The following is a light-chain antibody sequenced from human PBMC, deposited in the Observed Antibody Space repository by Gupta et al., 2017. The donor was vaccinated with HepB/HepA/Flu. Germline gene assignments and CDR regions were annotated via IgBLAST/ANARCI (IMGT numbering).Light chain of an antibody. V-gene: IGLV1-40*01. CDR3: QSYDSSLSVV. CDR1: SSNIGAGYD. J-gene: IGLJ2*01. Sequence: QSALTQPPSVSGAPGQRVTISCTGSSSNIGAGYDVHWYQQLPGTAHKLVIYGNSNRPPVVPDRFAGSKSGTSASLAITGLQAEDEADYYCQSYDSSLSVVFGGGTKLTVL. CDR2: GNS.